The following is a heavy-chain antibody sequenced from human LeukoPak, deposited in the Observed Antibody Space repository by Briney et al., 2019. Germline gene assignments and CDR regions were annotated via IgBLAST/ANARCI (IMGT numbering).Heavy chain of an antibody. Sequence: GGSLRLSCAASGFTFSSYAMSWVRQAPGEGLKWVSTINDNGAGTYYADSVKGRSTISRDNSYNTVSLQMNSLRAEDTAVYYCAGTMIVVVVNAFDIWGQGTMVTVSS. CDR3: AGTMIVVVVNAFDI. CDR1: GFTFSSYA. D-gene: IGHD3-22*01. CDR2: INDNGAGT. V-gene: IGHV3-23*01. J-gene: IGHJ3*02.